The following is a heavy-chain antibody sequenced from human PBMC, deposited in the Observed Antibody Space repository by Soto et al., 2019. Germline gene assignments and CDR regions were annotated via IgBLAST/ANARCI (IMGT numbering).Heavy chain of an antibody. D-gene: IGHD4-4*01. J-gene: IGHJ4*02. CDR2: KSYDGSNK. CDR3: AKPLTTVTRYYCDY. V-gene: IGHV3-30*18. CDR1: GFTFSRYG. Sequence: GGTLRLSCAASGFTFSRYGLHRAGQAPGKGLEWVAVKSYDGSNKYYAESVKGRFIISRDNSKSTLFLQMNSLRAEDTAVYYCAKPLTTVTRYYCDYWGQGTLVTASS.